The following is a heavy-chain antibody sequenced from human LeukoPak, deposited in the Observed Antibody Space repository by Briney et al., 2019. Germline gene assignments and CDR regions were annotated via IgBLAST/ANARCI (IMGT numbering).Heavy chain of an antibody. Sequence: GASVKVSCKASGYTFTGYYMHWVRQAPGQGLEWMGWINPNSGGTNYAQKFQGWVTMTRDTSISTAYMELSRLRSDDTAVYYCALNRYSSGPIDYWGQGTLVTVSS. CDR2: INPNSGGT. CDR3: ALNRYSSGPIDY. CDR1: GYTFTGYY. J-gene: IGHJ4*02. D-gene: IGHD6-19*01. V-gene: IGHV1-2*04.